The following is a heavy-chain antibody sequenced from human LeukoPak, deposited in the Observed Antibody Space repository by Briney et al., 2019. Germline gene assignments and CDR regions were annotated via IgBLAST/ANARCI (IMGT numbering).Heavy chain of an antibody. CDR2: INPNSGGT. V-gene: IGHV1-2*06. Sequence: GASVKVSCKASGYTFTGDYMHWVRQAPGQGLEWMGRINPNSGGTNYAQKFRGRVTMTRDTSISTAYMELSRLRSDDTAVYYCARGDYGSGSYYNGSPPPGYWGQGTLVTVSS. D-gene: IGHD3-10*01. CDR1: GYTFTGDY. CDR3: ARGDYGSGSYYNGSPPPGY. J-gene: IGHJ4*02.